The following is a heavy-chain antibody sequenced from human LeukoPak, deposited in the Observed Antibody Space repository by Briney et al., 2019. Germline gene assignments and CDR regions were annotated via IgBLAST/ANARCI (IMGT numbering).Heavy chain of an antibody. V-gene: IGHV3-7*01. J-gene: IGHJ4*02. CDR1: GFTFSSYW. Sequence: GGSLRLSCAASGFTFSSYWMSWVRQAPGKGLEWVANIKQDGSEKYYVDSVKGRFTISRGNSKNTLYLQMKSLTTEDTAVYYCAKGGGELGSGSLDYWGQGTLVTVSS. CDR3: AKGGGELGSGSLDY. CDR2: IKQDGSEK. D-gene: IGHD3-10*01.